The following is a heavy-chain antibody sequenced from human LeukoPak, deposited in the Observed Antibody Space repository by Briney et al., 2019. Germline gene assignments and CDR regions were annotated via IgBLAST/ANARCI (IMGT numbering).Heavy chain of an antibody. D-gene: IGHD3-22*01. Sequence: TSETLSLTCTVSGGSISSYYWSWIRQPPGKGLEWIGYIYYSGSTNYNPSLKSRVTISVDTSKNQFSLKLSSVTAADTAVYYCARDLEVYYYDSRGNTRAFDIWGQGTMVTVSS. CDR3: ARDLEVYYYDSRGNTRAFDI. CDR1: GGSISSYY. CDR2: IYYSGST. V-gene: IGHV4-59*01. J-gene: IGHJ3*02.